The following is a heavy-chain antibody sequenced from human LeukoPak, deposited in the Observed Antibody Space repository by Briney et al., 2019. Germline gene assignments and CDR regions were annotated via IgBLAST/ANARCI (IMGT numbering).Heavy chain of an antibody. CDR1: GYTFTNFY. D-gene: IGHD6-19*01. J-gene: IGHJ4*02. V-gene: IGHV1-2*06. CDR2: INPNSGAT. CDR3: ASAIAETGSNYFDY. Sequence: ASVKVSCKASGYTFTNFYMHWVRQAPGQGLEWMGRINPNSGATDYAQKFQGRVTMTRDTSINTAYMELTGLRSDDAAVYYCASAIAETGSNYFDYWGQGTLVTVSS.